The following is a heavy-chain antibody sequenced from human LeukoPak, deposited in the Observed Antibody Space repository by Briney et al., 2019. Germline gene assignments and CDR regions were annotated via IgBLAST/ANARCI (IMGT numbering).Heavy chain of an antibody. V-gene: IGHV3-23*01. Sequence: PGGSLRLSCAASGFSVSSNYMSWVRQAPGKGLEWVSTISGSGDGKYYADSVKGRFTISRDNSKNTLFLQMSSLSADDTALYYCAKGRLQEGTVFRGVITPVDYWGQGTLVTVTS. CDR3: AKGRLQEGTVFRGVITPVDY. CDR2: ISGSGDGK. J-gene: IGHJ4*02. D-gene: IGHD3-10*01. CDR1: GFSVSSNY.